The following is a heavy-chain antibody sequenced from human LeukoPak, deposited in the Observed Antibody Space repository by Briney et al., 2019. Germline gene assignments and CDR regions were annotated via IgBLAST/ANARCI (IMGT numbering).Heavy chain of an antibody. V-gene: IGHV4-39*01. D-gene: IGHD2-21*02. Sequence: IPWETLSLTCSVSGGSISSSGYYWGRIHQPPGKGLEWIGDIYYSGSTYYNPSLKSRLTISVDTSKNQFSLKLSSVAAADTAVYYCATTYCGGDCYPAWWGQGTLVTVSS. J-gene: IGHJ4*02. CDR3: ATTYCGGDCYPAW. CDR2: IYYSGST. CDR1: GGSISSSGYY.